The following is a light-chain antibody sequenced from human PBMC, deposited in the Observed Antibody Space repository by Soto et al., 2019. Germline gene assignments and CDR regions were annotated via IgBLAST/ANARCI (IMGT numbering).Light chain of an antibody. J-gene: IGKJ2*01. Sequence: DIQMTQSPSSLSASVGDRVTITCRASQTISTYLHWYQQKPGKAPKLLIYAASSLQTGVPSTFSGSGYGTDFTLTISSLQPEDFATYYCQQSYSMPYTFGQGTKVEIK. CDR1: QTISTY. CDR3: QQSYSMPYT. V-gene: IGKV1-39*01. CDR2: AAS.